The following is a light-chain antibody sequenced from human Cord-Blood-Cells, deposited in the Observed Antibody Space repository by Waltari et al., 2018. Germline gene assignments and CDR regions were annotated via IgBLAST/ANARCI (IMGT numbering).Light chain of an antibody. CDR2: AVS. V-gene: IGLV2-8*01. J-gene: IGLJ2*01. Sequence: QSALTQPPSASGSPGQSVTISCTGTSSDVGGSNYVSWYQQHPGKAPKLMIYAVSKRHAGVPDRVSGSKSGNTASRTVSGLQAEDEADDYCSSYAGSNNLVFGGGTKLTVL. CDR3: SSYAGSNNLV. CDR1: SSDVGGSNY.